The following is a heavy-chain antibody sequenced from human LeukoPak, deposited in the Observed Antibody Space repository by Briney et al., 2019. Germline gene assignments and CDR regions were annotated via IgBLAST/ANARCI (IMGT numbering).Heavy chain of an antibody. J-gene: IGHJ4*02. CDR1: GFTFSSYG. CDR2: IRYDGINK. D-gene: IGHD2-2*01. Sequence: GGSLRLSCAASGFTFSSYGMHWVRQAPGKGGEGVAFIRYDGINKYYADSVKGRFTISRANSKNTLYLQMISLRAEDTAVYYCAKAYGHCSSTSCYGRGIDYWGQGTLVTVSS. CDR3: AKAYGHCSSTSCYGRGIDY. V-gene: IGHV3-30*02.